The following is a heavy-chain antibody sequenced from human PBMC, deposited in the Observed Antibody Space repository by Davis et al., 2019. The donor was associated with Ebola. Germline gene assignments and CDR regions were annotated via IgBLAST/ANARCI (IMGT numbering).Heavy chain of an antibody. CDR2: LYHSGTT. V-gene: IGHV4-4*02. CDR1: GGSISSSNW. D-gene: IGHD3-10*01. Sequence: MPSETLSLTCAVSGGSISSSNWWSWVRQPPGPGLEWIGALYHSGTTNYNPSLKSRVTISVDKSKNQFSLKLSSVTAADTAIYYCARTSLFHYYGIDVWGKGTTVTVSS. J-gene: IGHJ6*04. CDR3: ARTSLFHYYGIDV.